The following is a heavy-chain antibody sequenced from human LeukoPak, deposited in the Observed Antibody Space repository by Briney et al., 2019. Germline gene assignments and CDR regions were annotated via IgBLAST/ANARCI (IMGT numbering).Heavy chain of an antibody. CDR3: ARAPSHYDSSGYYYPSWFDP. CDR1: GGSISSYY. V-gene: IGHV4-59*01. CDR2: IYYSGST. J-gene: IGHJ5*02. Sequence: TPSETLSLTCTVSGGSISSYYWSWIRQPPGKGLEWIGYIYYSGSTNYNPSLKSRVAISVDTSKNQFSLKLSSVTAADTAVYYCARAPSHYDSSGYYYPSWFDPWGQGTWSPSPQ. D-gene: IGHD3-22*01.